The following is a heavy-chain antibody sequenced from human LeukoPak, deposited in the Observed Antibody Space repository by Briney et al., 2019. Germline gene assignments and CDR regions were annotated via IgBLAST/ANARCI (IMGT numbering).Heavy chain of an antibody. CDR3: AELGITMIGGV. CDR2: ISTSSSYI. CDR1: GFTFSTYN. Sequence: GGSLRLSCTASGFTFSTYNMNWVRQAPGKGLEWVSSISTSSSYIYYADSVKGRFTISRDNAKNSLYLQMNSLRAEDTAVYYCAELGITMIGGVWGKGTTVTISS. J-gene: IGHJ6*04. D-gene: IGHD3-10*02. V-gene: IGHV3-21*01.